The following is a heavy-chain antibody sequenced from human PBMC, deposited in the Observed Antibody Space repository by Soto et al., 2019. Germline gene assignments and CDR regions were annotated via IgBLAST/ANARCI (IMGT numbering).Heavy chain of an antibody. D-gene: IGHD1-26*01. Sequence: SETLSLTCTVSGGSISSDDYYWNWIRQRPGKGLEWIGNIYYRGNTNYNPSLKSRIIMSMDMSENQFSLKLTSVTAADTAVYYRARGWEYSGMDVWGQGNTVTVSS. CDR3: ARGWEYSGMDV. CDR2: IYYRGNT. V-gene: IGHV4-31*03. J-gene: IGHJ6*02. CDR1: GGSISSDDYY.